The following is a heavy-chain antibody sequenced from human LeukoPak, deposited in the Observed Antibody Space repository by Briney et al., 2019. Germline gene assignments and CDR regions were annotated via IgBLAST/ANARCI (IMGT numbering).Heavy chain of an antibody. CDR1: GFSLSAYW. D-gene: IGHD2-2*01. V-gene: IGHV3-7*01. Sequence: PGGSLRLSCAASGFSLSAYWMTWVRQAPGKGLEWVANINRDGSQKNHVDSVKGRFTISRDNAENSLFLQMNSLTAEDTAVYYCAREVCSRTTCQSDYWGQGTLVTVSS. J-gene: IGHJ4*02. CDR2: INRDGSQK. CDR3: AREVCSRTTCQSDY.